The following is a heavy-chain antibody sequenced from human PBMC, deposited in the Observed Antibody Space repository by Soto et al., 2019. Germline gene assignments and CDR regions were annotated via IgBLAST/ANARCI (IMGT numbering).Heavy chain of an antibody. D-gene: IGHD2-21*02. Sequence: QVQVVQSRAEVKKPGASVQVSCKTSGYTFTDYDINWVRQATGQGLEWMGWVSPGNGNAGYAPQFQARVTMTSDTSISTVYKELSSLTSEGAAVYFCEVTTGYWGQGTNVTVSS. V-gene: IGHV1-8*01. J-gene: IGHJ4*02. CDR3: EVTTGY. CDR1: GYTFTDYD. CDR2: VSPGNGNA.